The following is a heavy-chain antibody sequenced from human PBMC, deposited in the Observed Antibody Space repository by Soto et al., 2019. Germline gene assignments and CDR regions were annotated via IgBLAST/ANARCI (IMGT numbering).Heavy chain of an antibody. CDR2: ISGSGGST. V-gene: IGHV3-23*01. D-gene: IGHD1-1*01. J-gene: IGHJ6*03. Sequence: GGSLRLSCAASVFTFSSYAMSWVRQAPGKGLEWVSAISGSGGSTYYADSVKGRFTISRDNSKNTLYLQMNSLRAEDTAVYYCAKDVYKDYYMDVWGKGTTVTVS. CDR1: VFTFSSYA. CDR3: AKDVYKDYYMDV.